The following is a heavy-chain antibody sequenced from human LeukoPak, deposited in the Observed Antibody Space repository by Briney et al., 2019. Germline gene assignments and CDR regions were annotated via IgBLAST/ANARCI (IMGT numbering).Heavy chain of an antibody. D-gene: IGHD3-22*01. CDR1: GGSFSSYY. CDR2: IYTSGST. Sequence: NPSETLSLTCAVYGGSFSSYYWSWIRQPAGKGLEWIGRIYTSGSTNYNPSLKSRVTMSVDTSKNQFSLKLSSVTAADTAVYYCASGSINYYDSSGYLIWGQGTLVTVSS. V-gene: IGHV4-59*10. CDR3: ASGSINYYDSSGYLI. J-gene: IGHJ4*02.